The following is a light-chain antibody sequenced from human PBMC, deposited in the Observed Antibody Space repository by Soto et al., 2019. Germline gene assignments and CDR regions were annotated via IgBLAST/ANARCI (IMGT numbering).Light chain of an antibody. CDR1: QGVRDD. Sequence: IQMTQSPSSLSASVGDRVTITCRASQGVRDDVGWYQQKPGKAPKLLIYSASTLQSGVPSRFSGSGSGTDFTLTIIGLQPEDFAAYYCLQDDSYRLSFGGGSKVDIK. J-gene: IGKJ4*01. CDR2: SAS. V-gene: IGKV1-6*01. CDR3: LQDDSYRLS.